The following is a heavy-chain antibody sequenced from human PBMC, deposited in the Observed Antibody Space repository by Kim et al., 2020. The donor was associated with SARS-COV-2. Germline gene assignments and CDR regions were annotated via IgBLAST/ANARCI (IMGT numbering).Heavy chain of an antibody. CDR3: ARESTTTVDFDY. V-gene: IGHV3-21*01. J-gene: IGHJ4*02. D-gene: IGHD1-1*01. Sequence: YYADSVKGRFTISRDNAKNSLYLQMNSLRAEDTAVYYCARESTTTVDFDYWGQGTLVTVSS.